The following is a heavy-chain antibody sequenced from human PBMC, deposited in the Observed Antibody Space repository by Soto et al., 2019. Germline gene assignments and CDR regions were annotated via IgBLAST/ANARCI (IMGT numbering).Heavy chain of an antibody. CDR2: IYYSGST. D-gene: IGHD6-13*01. J-gene: IGHJ4*02. Sequence: SETLSLTCTVSGGSISSSSYYWGWIRQPPGKGLEWIGSIYYSGSTYYNPSLKSRVTISVDTSKNQFSLKLSSVTAADTAVYYCARLIFSSSSHLEYYFDYWGQGTLVTVSS. V-gene: IGHV4-39*01. CDR1: GGSISSSSYY. CDR3: ARLIFSSSSHLEYYFDY.